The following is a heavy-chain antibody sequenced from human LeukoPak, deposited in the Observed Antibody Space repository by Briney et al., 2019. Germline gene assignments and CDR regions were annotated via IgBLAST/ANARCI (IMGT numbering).Heavy chain of an antibody. V-gene: IGHV4-34*01. Sequence: SETLSLTCAVHGGSFSAYYWNWVRQPPGKGLEWIGEINQSEGTKYNPSLKSRVTISEDMSKNQFSLELSSVTAADTAVYYCARGRGWDTSPAFDIWGQGTLVTVSS. CDR3: ARGRGWDTSPAFDI. CDR1: GGSFSAYY. J-gene: IGHJ3*02. CDR2: INQSEGT. D-gene: IGHD1-26*01.